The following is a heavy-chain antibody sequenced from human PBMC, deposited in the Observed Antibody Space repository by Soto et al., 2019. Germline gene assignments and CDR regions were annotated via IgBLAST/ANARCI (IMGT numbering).Heavy chain of an antibody. Sequence: GGSLRLSCAASGFTFDDYGMSWVRQAPGKGLEWVSGINWNGGSTGYADSVKGRFTISRDNAKNSLYLQMNSLRAEDTALYHCARALGYCSGGSCIGWFDPWGQGTLVTVSS. D-gene: IGHD2-15*01. J-gene: IGHJ5*02. CDR2: INWNGGST. V-gene: IGHV3-20*01. CDR1: GFTFDDYG. CDR3: ARALGYCSGGSCIGWFDP.